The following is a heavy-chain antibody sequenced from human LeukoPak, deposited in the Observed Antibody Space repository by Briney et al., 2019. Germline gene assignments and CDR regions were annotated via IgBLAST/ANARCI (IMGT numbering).Heavy chain of an antibody. V-gene: IGHV3-23*01. CDR3: AKVGCSGGSCRNTYDHFDY. CDR2: IGGSGGST. J-gene: IGHJ4*02. D-gene: IGHD2-15*01. Sequence: PGGSLRLSCAASGFTFSNYAMTWVRQAPGKGLEWVSSIGGSGGSTYYTDSVKGRFTISRDNSKNTLYLQMNSLRAEDTAVYYCAKVGCSGGSCRNTYDHFDYWGQGTLVTVSS. CDR1: GFTFSNYA.